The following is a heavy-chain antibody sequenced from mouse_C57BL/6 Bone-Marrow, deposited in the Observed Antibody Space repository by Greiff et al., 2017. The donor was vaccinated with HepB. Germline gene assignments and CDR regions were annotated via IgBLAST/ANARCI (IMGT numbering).Heavy chain of an antibody. J-gene: IGHJ3*01. CDR1: GYTFTSYG. D-gene: IGHD1-1*01. Sequence: VQGVESGAELARPGASVKLSCKASGYTFTSYGISWVKQRTGQGLEWIGEIYPRSGNTYYNEKFKGKATLTADKSSSTAYMELRSLTSEDSAVYFCATSGSAWFAYWGQGTLVTVSA. CDR3: ATSGSAWFAY. V-gene: IGHV1-81*01. CDR2: IYPRSGNT.